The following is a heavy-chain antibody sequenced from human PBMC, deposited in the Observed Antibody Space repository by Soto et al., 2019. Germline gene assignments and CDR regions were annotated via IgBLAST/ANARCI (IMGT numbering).Heavy chain of an antibody. CDR1: GYTFTSYW. V-gene: IGHV5-10-1*03. CDR2: IDPSDSYD. D-gene: IGHD3-16*01. Sequence: EVQLVQSGAEVKKPGQSLRISCKGSGYTFTSYWITWVRQMPGKGLEWMGRIDPSDSYDNYNPSFEGHVTISVDKSINTAYLQWTSVQASDTAKYYCARIWPGGAFDVWGQGTVVTVSS. CDR3: ARIWPGGAFDV. J-gene: IGHJ3*01.